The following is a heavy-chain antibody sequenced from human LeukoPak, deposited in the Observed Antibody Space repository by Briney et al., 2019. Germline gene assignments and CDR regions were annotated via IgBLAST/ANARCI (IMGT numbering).Heavy chain of an antibody. CDR1: GFTFSSYA. CDR3: ARSPGILGTNYFDY. Sequence: GRSLRLSCAASGFTFSSYAMRWVRQAPGKGLEWVAVISYDGSNKNYADSVKGRFTIPGDNSKNTLYLQMNSLRAEDTSVYYCARSPGILGTNYFDYWGQGTLVTVSS. V-gene: IGHV3-30*04. J-gene: IGHJ4*02. D-gene: IGHD1-26*01. CDR2: ISYDGSNK.